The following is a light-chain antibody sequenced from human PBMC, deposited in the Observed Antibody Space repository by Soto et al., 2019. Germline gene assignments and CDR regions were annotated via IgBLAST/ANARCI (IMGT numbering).Light chain of an antibody. V-gene: IGKV4-1*01. CDR2: WAS. CDR3: QHYSNSPIT. CDR1: HIVFYIPTTKYF. Sequence: TPSPYSLAVSMGERATINCRSIHIVFYIPTTKYFLAWYQHQPGQPPKLLFYWASTRNSGVPDRFSGSGSGAHFTLTISSLQAEDVAVYYCQHYSNSPITFGQGTRLEI. J-gene: IGKJ5*01.